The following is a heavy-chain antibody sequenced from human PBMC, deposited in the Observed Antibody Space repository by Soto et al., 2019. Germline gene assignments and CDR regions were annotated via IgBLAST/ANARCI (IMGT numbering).Heavy chain of an antibody. Sequence: GGSLRLSCAASGFTVSSNYMSWVRQAPGKGLEWVSVIYSGGSTYYADSVKGRFTISRDNSKNTLYLQMNSLRAEDTAVYYCALDYCSSTSCFDYWGQGTLVTVSS. CDR1: GFTVSSNY. D-gene: IGHD2-2*01. CDR2: IYSGGST. J-gene: IGHJ4*02. CDR3: ALDYCSSTSCFDY. V-gene: IGHV3-66*01.